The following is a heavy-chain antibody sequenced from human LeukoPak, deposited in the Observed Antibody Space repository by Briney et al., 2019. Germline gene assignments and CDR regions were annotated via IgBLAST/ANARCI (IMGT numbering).Heavy chain of an antibody. J-gene: IGHJ4*02. CDR2: IRNKANGGKA. CDR1: GFTFSGYA. D-gene: IGHD6-19*01. Sequence: PGGSLRLSCSAGGFTFSGYAVTWVRQAPGKGLEWVGVIRNKANGGKADYAASVKGRFTISRYDSKTIAYLQMNSLKIEDTAVYYCSRAYSTGWLGINDYWGQGAQVTVSS. CDR3: SRAYSTGWLGINDY. V-gene: IGHV3-49*04.